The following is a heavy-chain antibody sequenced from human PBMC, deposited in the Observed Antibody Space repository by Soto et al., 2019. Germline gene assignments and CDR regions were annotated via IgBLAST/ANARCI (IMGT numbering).Heavy chain of an antibody. CDR3: ARRYGSAIDY. V-gene: IGHV4-59*08. D-gene: IGHD1-26*01. CDR2: IYYSGST. J-gene: IGHJ4*02. CDR1: DGTIRSWY. Sequence: QVQLQESGPGLVKPSETLSLTCTVSDGTIRSWYWSWIRQPPGKGLEWIGYIYYSGSTNCNPSLKSRVTISVDTSKNQFSLKLSSVTAADTAVYYCARRYGSAIDYWGQGTLVTVSS.